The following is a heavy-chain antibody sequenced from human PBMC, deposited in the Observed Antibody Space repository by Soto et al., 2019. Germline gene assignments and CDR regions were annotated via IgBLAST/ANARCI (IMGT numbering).Heavy chain of an antibody. V-gene: IGHV3-9*01. J-gene: IGHJ6*02. CDR1: GFTIDDYA. Sequence: GGSLRLSCAASGFTIDDYAMHWIRQAPGKGLEWVSGINWNSGSIGYADSVKGRFTISRDNAKTSLYLQMNSLRAEDTALYYCAKDRGSGSYAANYYYYGMDVWGQGTTVTVSS. CDR3: AKDRGSGSYAANYYYYGMDV. CDR2: INWNSGSI. D-gene: IGHD3-10*01.